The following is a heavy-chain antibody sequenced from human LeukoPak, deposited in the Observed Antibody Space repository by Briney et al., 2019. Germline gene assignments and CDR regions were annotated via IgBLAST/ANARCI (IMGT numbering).Heavy chain of an antibody. V-gene: IGHV4-34*01. D-gene: IGHD3-10*01. Sequence: SETLSLTCAVYGGSFSGYYWSWIRQPPGKGLEWIGEINHSGSTNYNPSLKSRVTISVDTSKNQFSLKLSSVTAADTAVYYCARVLRVVRGVFCGMDVWGQGTTVTVSS. CDR3: ARVLRVVRGVFCGMDV. CDR1: GGSFSGYY. CDR2: INHSGST. J-gene: IGHJ6*02.